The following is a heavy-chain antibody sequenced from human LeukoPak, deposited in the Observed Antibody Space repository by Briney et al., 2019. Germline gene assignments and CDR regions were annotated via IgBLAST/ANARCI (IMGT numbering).Heavy chain of an antibody. CDR1: GFTFSNYG. J-gene: IGHJ5*02. CDR3: ARDGYSSTSGADWFDP. D-gene: IGHD6-13*01. CDR2: IWYDGSNK. Sequence: PGGSLRLSCAASGFTFSNYGMHWVRQAPGKGLEWVAVIWYDGSNKYYADSVKGRFTISRDNSKNTLYLRMNSLRADDTALYSCARDGYSSTSGADWFDPWGQGTLVTVSS. V-gene: IGHV3-33*01.